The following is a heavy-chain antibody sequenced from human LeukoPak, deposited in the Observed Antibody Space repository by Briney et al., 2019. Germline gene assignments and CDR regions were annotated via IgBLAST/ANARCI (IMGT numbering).Heavy chain of an antibody. CDR1: GFTFNNYA. D-gene: IGHD3-22*01. J-gene: IGHJ4*02. Sequence: GGSLRLSCVASGFTFNNYAMSWVRQAPGKGLEWVSAISGSGGSTYYADSVKGRFTISRDNSKNTLYLQMNSLRAEDTAVYYCAKERDSSGPHYFDYWGQGTLVTVSS. CDR2: ISGSGGST. CDR3: AKERDSSGPHYFDY. V-gene: IGHV3-23*01.